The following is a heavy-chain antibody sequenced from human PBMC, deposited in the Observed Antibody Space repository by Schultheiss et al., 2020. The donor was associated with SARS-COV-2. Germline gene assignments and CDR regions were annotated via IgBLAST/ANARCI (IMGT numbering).Heavy chain of an antibody. V-gene: IGHV3-33*08. CDR1: GFTFSSYG. CDR2: IWYDGSNK. CDR3: ARRKDIVVGFDY. J-gene: IGHJ4*02. D-gene: IGHD2-15*01. Sequence: GGSLRLSCSASGFTFSSYGMHWVRQAPGKGLEWVAVIWYDGSNKYYADSVKGRFTISRDNSKNTLYLQMNSLRAEDTAVYYCARRKDIVVGFDYWGQGTLVTVSS.